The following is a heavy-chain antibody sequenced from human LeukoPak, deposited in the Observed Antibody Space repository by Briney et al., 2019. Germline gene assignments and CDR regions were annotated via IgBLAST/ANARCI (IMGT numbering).Heavy chain of an antibody. Sequence: ETLSLTCAVYGGSFSGYYWSWIRQPPGKGLEWIGEINHSGSTNYNPSLTSRGTISVDTSKNHFSLKLSSVTAADTAVYYCARRRSGLGKNFGYWGQGTLVTVSS. D-gene: IGHD7-27*01. CDR3: ARRRSGLGKNFGY. J-gene: IGHJ4*02. CDR2: INHSGST. CDR1: GGSFSGYY. V-gene: IGHV4-34*01.